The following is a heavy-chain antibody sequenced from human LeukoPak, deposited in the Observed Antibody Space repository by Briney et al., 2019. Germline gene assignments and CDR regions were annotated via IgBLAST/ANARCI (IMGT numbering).Heavy chain of an antibody. CDR1: GGSISSSSYY. CDR3: AREKRYYYDSSGPPFDY. V-gene: IGHV4-39*02. Sequence: SETLSLTCTVSGGSISSSSYYWGWIRQPPGKGLEWIGSIYYSGSTYYNPSLKSRVTISVDTSKNQFSLKLSSVTAADTAVYYCAREKRYYYDSSGPPFDYWGQGTLVTVSS. D-gene: IGHD3-22*01. J-gene: IGHJ4*02. CDR2: IYYSGST.